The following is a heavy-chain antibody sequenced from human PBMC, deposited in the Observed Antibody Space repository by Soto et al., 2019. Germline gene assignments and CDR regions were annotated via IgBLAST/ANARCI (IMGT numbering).Heavy chain of an antibody. CDR2: IIPIFGTA. V-gene: IGHV1-69*13. CDR3: ARDLSGDGYNDGY. D-gene: IGHD5-12*01. CDR1: GGTFSIYA. J-gene: IGHJ4*02. Sequence: SVKVSCKASGGTFSIYAISCVLQSPGQGLEWMGGIIPIFGTANYAQKFQGRVTITADESTSTAYMELSSLRSEDTAVYYCARDLSGDGYNDGYWGQGTLVTVSS.